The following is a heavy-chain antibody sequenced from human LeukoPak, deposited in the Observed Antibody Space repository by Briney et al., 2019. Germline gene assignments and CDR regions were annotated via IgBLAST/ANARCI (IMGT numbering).Heavy chain of an antibody. CDR3: ARGLGNFWSGYFNY. CDR2: ISAYNDNT. Sequence: ASVKVSCKASGYTFTTYGISWVRQAPGQGLEWMGWISAYNDNTNYAQKLQGRVTMTTDTSTSTAYMELRSLRSDDTAVYYCARGLGNFWSGYFNYWGQGTLVTVSS. CDR1: GYTFTTYG. J-gene: IGHJ4*02. D-gene: IGHD3-3*01. V-gene: IGHV1-18*01.